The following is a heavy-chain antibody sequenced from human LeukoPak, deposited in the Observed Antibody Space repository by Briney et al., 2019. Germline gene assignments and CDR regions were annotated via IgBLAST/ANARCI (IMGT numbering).Heavy chain of an antibody. D-gene: IGHD5-24*01. CDR2: IGSDNKP. CDR3: ARVGRDGYNWDAFDI. CDR1: GFTFSAYA. J-gene: IGHJ3*02. Sequence: QPGGSLRLSCEASGFTFSAYAMTWVRQAPGKGLEWVSSIGSDNKPHYSESVKGRFAISRDNSKNTLYLQMGSLRAEDMAVYYCARVGRDGYNWDAFDIWGQGTMVTVSS. V-gene: IGHV3-23*05.